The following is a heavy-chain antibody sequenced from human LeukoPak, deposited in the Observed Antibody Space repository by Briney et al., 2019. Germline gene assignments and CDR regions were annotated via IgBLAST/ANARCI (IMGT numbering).Heavy chain of an antibody. CDR1: GFTFSSYA. J-gene: IGHJ4*02. V-gene: IGHV3-30*04. Sequence: GGSLRLSCAASGFTFSSYAMHWVRQAPGKGLEWVAVISYDGSNKYYADSVKGRFTISRDNSKNTLYLQMNSLRAGDTAVYYCARGGYVDTAMVEVDWGQGTLVTVSS. CDR2: ISYDGSNK. CDR3: ARGGYVDTAMVEVD. D-gene: IGHD5-18*01.